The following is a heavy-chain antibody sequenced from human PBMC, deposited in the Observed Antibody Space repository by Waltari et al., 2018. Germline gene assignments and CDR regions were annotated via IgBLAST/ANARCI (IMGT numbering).Heavy chain of an antibody. D-gene: IGHD5-12*01. J-gene: IGHJ3*02. CDR1: GYSISSGYY. V-gene: IGHV4-38-2*01. CDR2: IYHSGST. CDR3: ARPRGYSGYLSDAFDI. Sequence: QVQLQESGPGLVKPSETLSLTCAVSGYSISSGYYWGWIRQPPGKGLEWIGSIYHSGSTYYNPSLKSRVTISVDTSKNQFSLKLSSVTAADTAVYYCARPRGYSGYLSDAFDIWGQGTMVTVSS.